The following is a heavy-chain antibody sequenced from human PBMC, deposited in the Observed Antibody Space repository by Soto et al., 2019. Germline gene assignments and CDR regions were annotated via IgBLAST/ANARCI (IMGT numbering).Heavy chain of an antibody. CDR3: ARCRGYSGYD. CDR2: IYYSGST. D-gene: IGHD5-12*01. V-gene: IGHV4-39*01. J-gene: IGHJ4*02. CDR1: GGSISSSSYY. Sequence: SETLSLTCTVSGGSISSSSYYWGWIRQPPGKGLGWIGSIYYSGSTYYNPSLKSRVTISVDTSKNQFSLKLSSVTAADTAVYYCARCRGYSGYDWGQGTLVTVSS.